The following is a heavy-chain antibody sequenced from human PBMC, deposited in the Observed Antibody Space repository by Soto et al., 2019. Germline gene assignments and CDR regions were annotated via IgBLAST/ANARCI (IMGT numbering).Heavy chain of an antibody. D-gene: IGHD4-17*01. CDR3: ARDGYGDYLLRY. V-gene: IGHV4-61*01. Sequence: PSETLSLTCTVSGGSVSSGSYYWSWIRQPPGKGLEWIGYIYYSGSTNYNPSLKSRVTISVDTSKNQFSLKLSSVTAADTAVYYCARDGYGDYLLRYWGQGTLVTVSS. J-gene: IGHJ4*02. CDR2: IYYSGST. CDR1: GGSVSSGSYY.